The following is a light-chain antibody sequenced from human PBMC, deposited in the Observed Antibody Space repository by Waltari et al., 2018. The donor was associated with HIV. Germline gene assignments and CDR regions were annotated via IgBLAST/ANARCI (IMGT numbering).Light chain of an antibody. V-gene: IGKV1-39*01. CDR3: QQSYGTPPWT. CDR2: SAS. J-gene: IGKJ1*01. CDR1: QTIGYY. Sequence: QMTQSPTSLAASVGDRVTITCRSSQTIGYYLNWYQQIPGRPPKLLIHSASTLQSGVPSRFTGSGSGTDFTLTISGLQREDFATYFCQQSYGTPPWTFGQGTRVEV.